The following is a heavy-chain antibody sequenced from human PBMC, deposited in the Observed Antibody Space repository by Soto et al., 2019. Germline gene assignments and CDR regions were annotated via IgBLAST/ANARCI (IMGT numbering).Heavy chain of an antibody. CDR1: GFTFSSYA. J-gene: IGHJ4*02. D-gene: IGHD6-13*01. CDR2: ISYDGSDK. Sequence: WGSLRLSCAASGFTFSSYAMHWFRQAPGKGLEWVAVISYDGSDKHYADSVKGRFTISRDNSKNTLYLQMNSLRAEDTAVFYCAIDVEMAAADEYFDSSGQGTSVIVSS. V-gene: IGHV3-30-3*01. CDR3: AIDVEMAAADEYFDS.